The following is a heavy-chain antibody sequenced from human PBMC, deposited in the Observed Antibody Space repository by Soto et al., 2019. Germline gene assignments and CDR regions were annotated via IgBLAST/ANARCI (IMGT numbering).Heavy chain of an antibody. Sequence: EVQLVESGGGLVKPGGSLRLSCAASGFTFISYSMNWVRQAPGKGLEWVSSISSSSSYIYYADSVKGRFTISRDNAKNSLYLQMKSLRAEDTAVYYCARFTRSSTGYTSSSYFDYWGQGTLVTVSS. V-gene: IGHV3-21*01. J-gene: IGHJ4*02. CDR1: GFTFISYS. CDR2: ISSSSSYI. D-gene: IGHD6-13*01. CDR3: ARFTRSSTGYTSSSYFDY.